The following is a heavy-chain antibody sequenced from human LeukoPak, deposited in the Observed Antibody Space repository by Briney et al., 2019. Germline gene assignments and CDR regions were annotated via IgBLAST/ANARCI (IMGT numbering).Heavy chain of an antibody. CDR1: GFTFSSYA. CDR3: ARDQYDTLTVPGYDGMDV. D-gene: IGHD3-9*01. J-gene: IGHJ6*02. Sequence: SGGSLRLSCAASGFTFSSYAMSWVRQAPGKGLEWVSAISGSGGSTYYADSVKGRFTISRHNSKNTLYLQMNSLRAEDTAVYYCARDQYDTLTVPGYDGMDVWGQGTTVTVSS. V-gene: IGHV3-23*01. CDR2: ISGSGGST.